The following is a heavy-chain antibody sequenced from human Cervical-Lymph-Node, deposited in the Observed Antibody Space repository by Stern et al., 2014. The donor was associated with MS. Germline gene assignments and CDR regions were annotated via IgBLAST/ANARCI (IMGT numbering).Heavy chain of an antibody. Sequence: VQLVQSGAEGKKPGESLKISCKGSGYTFTRYWIGWMRQTPGTGLEGMGIIYNGYADTRSSPSFQVHVPLSVDTSSSTAYLEWSSLKASDTAMYYCASRLAGYGHFDYWGQGTLFTVSS. CDR3: ASRLAGYGHFDY. D-gene: IGHD1-1*01. V-gene: IGHV5-51*01. J-gene: IGHJ4*02. CDR1: GYTFTRYW. CDR2: IYNGYADT.